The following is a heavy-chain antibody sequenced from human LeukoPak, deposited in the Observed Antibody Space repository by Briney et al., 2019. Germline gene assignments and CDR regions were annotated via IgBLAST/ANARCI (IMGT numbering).Heavy chain of an antibody. CDR2: IYPGDSDT. V-gene: IGHV5-51*01. CDR1: GYSFTSYW. CDR3: ATSSERGYSYGYYGFFDY. D-gene: IGHD5-18*01. J-gene: IGHJ4*02. Sequence: KLGESLKISCQGSGYSFTSYWIGWVRQMPGKGLEWMGIIYPGDSDTRYSPSFQGQVTISADKSISTAYLQWSSLKASDTAMYYCATSSERGYSYGYYGFFDYWGQGTLVTVSS.